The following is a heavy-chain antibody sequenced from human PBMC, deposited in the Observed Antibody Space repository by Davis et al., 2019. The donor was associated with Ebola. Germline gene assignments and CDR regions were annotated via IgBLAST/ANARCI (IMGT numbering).Heavy chain of an antibody. J-gene: IGHJ4*02. D-gene: IGHD6-6*01. CDR2: IYYSGST. V-gene: IGHV4-59*08. CDR3: ARHSWSGQLAFDY. CDR1: GGSISSYY. Sequence: SETLSLTCTVSGGSISSYYWSWIRQPPGKGLEWIGYIYYSGSTNYNPSLKSRVTISVDTSKNQSSLKLTSVTAADTAVYYCARHSWSGQLAFDYWGQGTLVTVSS.